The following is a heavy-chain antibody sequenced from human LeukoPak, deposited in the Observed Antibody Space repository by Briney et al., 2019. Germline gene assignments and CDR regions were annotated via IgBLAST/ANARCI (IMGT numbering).Heavy chain of an antibody. CDR1: GGTFSSYA. V-gene: IGHV1-69*05. CDR3: ARGLTLAWFDP. D-gene: IGHD4-23*01. Sequence: SVKVSCTASGGTFSSYAISWVRQAPGQGLKWMGGIIPIFGTANYAQKFQGRVTITTDESTSTAYMELSSLRSEDTAVYYCARGLTLAWFDPWGQGTLVTVSS. CDR2: IIPIFGTA. J-gene: IGHJ5*02.